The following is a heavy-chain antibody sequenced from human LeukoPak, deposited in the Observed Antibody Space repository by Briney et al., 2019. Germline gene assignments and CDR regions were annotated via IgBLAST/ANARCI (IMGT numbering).Heavy chain of an antibody. CDR2: IKSKTDGGTT. D-gene: IGHD3-9*01. Sequence: PGGSLRLSCAASGFTFSNAWMSWVRQAPGKGLEWVGRIKSKTDGGTTDYAAPVKGRFTISRDDSKNTLYLQMNSLKTEDTAVYYCTTDAYYDILTDDYQERGYWGQGTLVTVSS. CDR3: TTDAYYDILTDDYQERGY. CDR1: GFTFSNAW. V-gene: IGHV3-15*01. J-gene: IGHJ4*02.